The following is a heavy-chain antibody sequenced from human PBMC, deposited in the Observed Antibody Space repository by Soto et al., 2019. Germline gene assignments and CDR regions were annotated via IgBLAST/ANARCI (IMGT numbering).Heavy chain of an antibody. CDR2: ISYDGSDE. J-gene: IGHJ4*02. CDR3: AKVVGSF. Sequence: PGGSLRLSCAASRFTFSSFAMHWVRQAPGKGLEWVAVISYDGSDEYYADSVEGRFTISRDNSKNTLYLQMNSLKTEDTAVYYCAKVVGSFWGQGTLVTVS. V-gene: IGHV3-30*18. CDR1: RFTFSSFA. D-gene: IGHD3-10*01.